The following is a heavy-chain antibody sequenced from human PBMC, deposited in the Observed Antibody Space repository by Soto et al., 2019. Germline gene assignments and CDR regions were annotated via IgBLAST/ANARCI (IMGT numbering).Heavy chain of an antibody. V-gene: IGHV3-33*01. J-gene: IGHJ4*02. D-gene: IGHD1-26*01. CDR3: ARDNGGATLDY. CDR1: GFTFSSYG. Sequence: QVQLVESGGGVVQPGRSLRLSCAASGFTFSSYGMHWVRQAPGKGLEWVAVIWYDGSNKYYADSVKGRFTISRDNSKNRRYLQVNRLRAEGTAGCYWARDNGGATLDYWGQGTLVTVSS. CDR2: IWYDGSNK.